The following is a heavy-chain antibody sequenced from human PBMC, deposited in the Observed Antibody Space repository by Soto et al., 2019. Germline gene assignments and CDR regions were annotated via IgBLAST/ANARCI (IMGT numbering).Heavy chain of an antibody. J-gene: IGHJ4*02. D-gene: IGHD6-19*01. V-gene: IGHV1-8*01. CDR2: MNPNSGNT. Sequence: ASVKVSCKASGYTFTSYDINWVRQATGQGLEWMGWMNPNSGNTGYAQKFQGRVTMTRNTSISTAYMELSSLRSEDTAVYYCARFRGLSSAPDYWGQGTLVTVSS. CDR1: GYTFTSYD. CDR3: ARFRGLSSAPDY.